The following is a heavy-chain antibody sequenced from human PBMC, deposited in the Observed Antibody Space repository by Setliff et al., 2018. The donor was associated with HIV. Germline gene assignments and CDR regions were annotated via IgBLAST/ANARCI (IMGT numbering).Heavy chain of an antibody. CDR3: ARGIDWGHFYYYYMDV. D-gene: IGHD7-27*01. Sequence: TLSLTCTVSGGSISNYYWSWIRQPPGKGLEWIGYIYFTGNTNYNPSLKSRVTISLDTSKNQSSLKLSSVTAADTAVYFCARGIDWGHFYYYYMDVWGKGTTVTVSS. CDR2: IYFTGNT. CDR1: GGSISNYY. J-gene: IGHJ6*03. V-gene: IGHV4-59*01.